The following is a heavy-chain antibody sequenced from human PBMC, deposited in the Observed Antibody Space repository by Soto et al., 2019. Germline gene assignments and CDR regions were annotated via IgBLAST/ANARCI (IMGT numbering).Heavy chain of an antibody. J-gene: IGHJ4*02. Sequence: QVQLVQSGAEVKKPGASVKVSCKASGYTFTSYDINWVRQATGQGLEWMGWMNPNSGNTGYAQKFQGRVTMTRTTSISTAYMELSSLRSEDTAVYYCASGLRWSRGEGYFDYWGQGTLVTVSS. D-gene: IGHD4-17*01. CDR3: ASGLRWSRGEGYFDY. CDR2: MNPNSGNT. V-gene: IGHV1-8*01. CDR1: GYTFTSYD.